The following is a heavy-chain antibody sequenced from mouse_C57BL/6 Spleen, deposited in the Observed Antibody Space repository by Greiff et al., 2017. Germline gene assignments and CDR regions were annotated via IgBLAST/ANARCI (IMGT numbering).Heavy chain of an antibody. V-gene: IGHV1-15*01. Sequence: VKLMESGAELVRPGASVTLSCKASGYTFTDYEMHWVKQTPVHGLEWIGAIDPETGGTAYNQKFKGKAILTADKSSSTANMELSSLTSEDSAVYYCTRERGRNCDWYFDYWGKGTTVTVSA. D-gene: IGHD1-1*01. J-gene: IGHJ1*03. CDR2: IDPETGGT. CDR3: TRERGRNCDWYFDY. CDR1: GYTFTDYE.